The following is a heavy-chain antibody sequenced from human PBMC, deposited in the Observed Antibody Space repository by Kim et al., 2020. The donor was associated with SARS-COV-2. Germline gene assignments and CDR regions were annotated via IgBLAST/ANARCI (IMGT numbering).Heavy chain of an antibody. Sequence: ASVKVSCKASGYTFTKYGFSWVRQAPGQGLEWMGWITAYIGNTNYAQKLQGRVTMTTDTSTSTAYMELRSLRSDDTAVYYCARTGDYDYYYAMDVWGQGTTVTVSS. CDR1: GYTFTKYG. CDR3: ARTGDYDYYYAMDV. CDR2: ITAYIGNT. J-gene: IGHJ6*02. V-gene: IGHV1-18*01. D-gene: IGHD4-17*01.